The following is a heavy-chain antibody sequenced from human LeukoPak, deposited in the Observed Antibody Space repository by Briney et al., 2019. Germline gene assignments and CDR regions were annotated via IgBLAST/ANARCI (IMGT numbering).Heavy chain of an antibody. D-gene: IGHD1-1*01. V-gene: IGHV4-59*01. Sequence: SETLSLTCTVSGGSISTYYWNWIRQPPGKGLEWIGYIYYSGSTNYNPSLKSRVTISVDTSKNQFSLRLNSVTAADTAVYYCATGSGDFDHWGHGTRVTISS. J-gene: IGHJ4*01. CDR3: ATGSGDFDH. CDR2: IYYSGST. CDR1: GGSISTYY.